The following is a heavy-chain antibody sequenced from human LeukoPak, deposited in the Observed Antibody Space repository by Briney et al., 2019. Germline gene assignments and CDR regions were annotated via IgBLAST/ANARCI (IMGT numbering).Heavy chain of an antibody. V-gene: IGHV4-59*01. CDR2: IYYSGST. D-gene: IGHD3-22*01. CDR3: ARVRDYYDSSGYGAFDI. Sequence: SETLSLTCTVSGGSISSYYWSWIRQPPGKGLEWIGYIYYSGSTNYNPSLKSRVTISVDTSKNQFSLKLSSVTAADTAVYYCARVRDYYDSSGYGAFDIWGQGTMVTVSS. CDR1: GGSISSYY. J-gene: IGHJ3*02.